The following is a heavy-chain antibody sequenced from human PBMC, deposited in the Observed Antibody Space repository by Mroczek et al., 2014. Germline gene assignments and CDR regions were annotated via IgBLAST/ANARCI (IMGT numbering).Heavy chain of an antibody. D-gene: IGHD5-24*01. CDR1: GFTFSSYG. V-gene: IGHV3-33*01. CDR2: VWYDGSNK. J-gene: IGHJ3*02. CDR3: AGFSRDGYSWGAFDI. Sequence: QVQLVQSGGGVVQPGRSLRLSCAASGFTFSSYGMHWVRQAPGKGLEWVAVVWYDGSNKYYADSVKGRFTISRDNSKNTLYLQMNSLRAEDTAVYYCAGFSRDGYSWGAFDIWGQGTMVTVSS.